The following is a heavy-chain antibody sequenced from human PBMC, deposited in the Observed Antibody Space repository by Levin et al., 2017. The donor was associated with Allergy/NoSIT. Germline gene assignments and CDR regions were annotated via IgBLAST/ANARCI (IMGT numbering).Heavy chain of an antibody. Sequence: SLKISCAASGFTFDDYAMHWVRQAPGKGLEWVSGISWNSGSIGYADSVKGRFTISRDNAKNSLYLQMNSLRAEDTALYYCAKSSSWYSEFDYWGQGTLVTVSS. V-gene: IGHV3-9*01. CDR1: GFTFDDYA. CDR2: ISWNSGSI. J-gene: IGHJ4*02. D-gene: IGHD6-13*01. CDR3: AKSSSWYSEFDY.